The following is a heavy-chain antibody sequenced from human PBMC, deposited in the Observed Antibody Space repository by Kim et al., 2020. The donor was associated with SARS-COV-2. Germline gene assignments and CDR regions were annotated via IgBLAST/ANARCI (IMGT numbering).Heavy chain of an antibody. V-gene: IGHV3-30-3*01. CDR3: ARGESLGV. D-gene: IGHD2-8*02. Sequence: GGSPRLSCAASGFTFSSYAMHWVRQAPGKGLEWVAVISYDGSNKYYADSVKGRFTISRDNSKNTLYLQMNSLRAEDTAVYYCARGESLGVWGQGTLVTVSS. CDR1: GFTFSSYA. J-gene: IGHJ4*02. CDR2: ISYDGSNK.